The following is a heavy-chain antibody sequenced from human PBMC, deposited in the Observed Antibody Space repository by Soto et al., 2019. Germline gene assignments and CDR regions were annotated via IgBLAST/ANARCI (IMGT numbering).Heavy chain of an antibody. CDR2: VNPILSMS. CDR1: GDTFNFYS. J-gene: IGHJ4*02. V-gene: IGHV1-69*02. CDR3: ASSYGSGYRAFDY. Sequence: QVQLVQSGAEVMRPGSSVKVSCKASGDTFNFYSINWVRQAPGVGLEWVGRVNPILSMSNYAQRFQGRVTMTADKSTSTAYMELRSLRSEDTAIYYCASSYGSGYRAFDYWGQGALVTVSS. D-gene: IGHD3-10*01.